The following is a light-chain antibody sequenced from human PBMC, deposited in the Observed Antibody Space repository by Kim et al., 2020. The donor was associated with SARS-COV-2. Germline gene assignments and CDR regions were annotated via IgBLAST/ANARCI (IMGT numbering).Light chain of an antibody. J-gene: IGLJ2*01. Sequence: SYELTQPPSVSVSPGQTASITCSGDKLGDKYACWYQQKPGQSPVLVIYQDSKRPSGIPERFSGSNSGNTATLTISGTQAMDEADYYCQAWDSSTVVFAGGTQLTFL. V-gene: IGLV3-1*01. CDR2: QDS. CDR3: QAWDSSTVV. CDR1: KLGDKY.